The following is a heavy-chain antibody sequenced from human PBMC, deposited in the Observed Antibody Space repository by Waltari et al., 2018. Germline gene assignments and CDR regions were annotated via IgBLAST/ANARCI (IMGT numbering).Heavy chain of an antibody. D-gene: IGHD4-4*01. Sequence: EAQLVESGGDFVQPGGSLRLSCAASGFSFSRYWRHWVRQVPGKGLVWVSRIDSDGWTKIYADSVKGRFTISRDNAKNTVYLQMNSLRAEDMAIYYCARVASNWHFDLWGRGTLVTV. CDR1: GFSFSRYW. V-gene: IGHV3-74*01. CDR2: IDSDGWTK. J-gene: IGHJ2*01. CDR3: ARVASNWHFDL.